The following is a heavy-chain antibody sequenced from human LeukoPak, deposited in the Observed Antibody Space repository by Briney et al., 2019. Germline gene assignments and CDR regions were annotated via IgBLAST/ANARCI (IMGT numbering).Heavy chain of an antibody. D-gene: IGHD6-19*01. CDR3: AKDPRSSGWYKVGMDV. CDR2: IAYDGSNK. J-gene: IGHJ6*02. CDR1: GFTFSSYG. Sequence: QPGGSLRLSCAASGFTFSSYGMHWVRQAPGKGLEWVAVIAYDGSNKYYADSVKGRFTISRDNSKNTLYLQMNSLRAEDTAVYYCAKDPRSSGWYKVGMDVWGQGTTVTVSS. V-gene: IGHV3-30*18.